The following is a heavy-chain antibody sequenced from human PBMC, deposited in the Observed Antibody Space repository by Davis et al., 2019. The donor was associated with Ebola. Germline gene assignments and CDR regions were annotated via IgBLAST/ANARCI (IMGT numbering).Heavy chain of an antibody. Sequence: GESLKISCQGSGYSFTNYWIAWVRQMAGKRPEWMGIIYPGDSDTRYSPSFQGQVTISADKSISTAYLQWSSLKASDTAMYYCARHVLRRGYFDYWGQGTLVTVSS. D-gene: IGHD5-24*01. V-gene: IGHV5-51*01. CDR1: GYSFTNYW. CDR3: ARHVLRRGYFDY. CDR2: IYPGDSDT. J-gene: IGHJ4*02.